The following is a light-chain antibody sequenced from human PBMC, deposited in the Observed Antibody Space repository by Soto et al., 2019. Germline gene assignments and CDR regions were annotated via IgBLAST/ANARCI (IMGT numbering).Light chain of an antibody. J-gene: IGLJ1*01. CDR2: DVS. CDR1: SSDVGGYNY. Sequence: QSALTQPASVSGSPGQSITISCTGTSSDVGGYNYVSWYQQHPGKAPKLMIYDVSDRPSGVSNRFSGSKSGNTASLTISGLQAEDEADYSCSSSTSGFYVLGTGTKVTV. CDR3: SSSTSGFYV. V-gene: IGLV2-14*01.